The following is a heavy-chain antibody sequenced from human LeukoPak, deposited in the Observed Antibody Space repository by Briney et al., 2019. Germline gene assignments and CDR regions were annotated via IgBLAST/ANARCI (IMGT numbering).Heavy chain of an antibody. CDR1: GGTFSSYA. J-gene: IGHJ4*02. Sequence: SVKVSCKASGGTFSSYAISWVRQAPGQGLEWMGGIIPIFGTANYAQKYQGRVTITTDESTSTAYMELSSLRSEDTAVYYCASMVVAATKRAGYFDYWGQGTLVTVSS. D-gene: IGHD2-15*01. CDR2: IIPIFGTA. V-gene: IGHV1-69*05. CDR3: ASMVVAATKRAGYFDY.